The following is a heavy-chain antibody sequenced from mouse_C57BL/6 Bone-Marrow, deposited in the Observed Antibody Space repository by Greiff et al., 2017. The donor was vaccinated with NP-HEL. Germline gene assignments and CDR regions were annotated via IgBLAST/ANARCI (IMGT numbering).Heavy chain of an antibody. CDR2: SRNKANDYTT. J-gene: IGHJ3*01. Sequence: EVKLMESGGGLVQSGRSLRLSCATSGFTFSDFYMEWVRQAPGKGLEWIAASRNKANDYTTEYSASVKGRFIVSRDTSQSILYLQMNALRAEDTAIYYCARDGGGSFFAYWGQGTLVTVSA. CDR1: GFTFSDFY. V-gene: IGHV7-1*01. CDR3: ARDGGGSFFAY.